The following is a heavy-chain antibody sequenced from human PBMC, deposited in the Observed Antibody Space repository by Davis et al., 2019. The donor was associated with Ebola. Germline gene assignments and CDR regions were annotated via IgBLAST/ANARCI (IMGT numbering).Heavy chain of an antibody. CDR1: GGSISSSSYY. CDR3: VRGDGRFDY. J-gene: IGHJ4*02. V-gene: IGHV4-61*05. CDR2: IYYSGST. D-gene: IGHD5-24*01. Sequence: MPGGSLRLSCTVSGGSISSSSYYWGWIRQPPGKGLEWIGYIYYSGSTNYNPSLKGRVTISVDTSKNQFSLKLSSVTAADTAVYYCVRGDGRFDYWGQGALVTVSS.